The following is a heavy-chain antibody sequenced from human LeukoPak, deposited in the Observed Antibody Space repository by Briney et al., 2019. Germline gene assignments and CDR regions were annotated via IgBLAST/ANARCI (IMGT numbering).Heavy chain of an antibody. V-gene: IGHV4-61*02. Sequence: KTSETLSLTCTVSGGSISSGSYYWSWIRQPAGEGLEWIGRIYTSGSTNYNPSLKSRVTISVDTSKNQFSLKLSSVTAADTAVYYCARDLEGYCSSTSCYGWFDPWGQGTLVTVSS. CDR3: ARDLEGYCSSTSCYGWFDP. CDR1: GGSISSGSYY. CDR2: IYTSGST. J-gene: IGHJ5*02. D-gene: IGHD2-2*01.